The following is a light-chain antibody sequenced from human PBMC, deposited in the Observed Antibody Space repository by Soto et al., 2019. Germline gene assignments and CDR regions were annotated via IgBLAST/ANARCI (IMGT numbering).Light chain of an antibody. Sequence: DIPMTQSPSTLSASVGDRVTITCRASQSISSWLAWYQQKPGKAPNLLIYKASSLDSGVPSRFSGSGSGTEFTLTVSILQPDDFATYYCQQYDSYPRTFGQGTNLEIK. V-gene: IGKV1-5*03. CDR2: KAS. CDR1: QSISSW. J-gene: IGKJ2*01. CDR3: QQYDSYPRT.